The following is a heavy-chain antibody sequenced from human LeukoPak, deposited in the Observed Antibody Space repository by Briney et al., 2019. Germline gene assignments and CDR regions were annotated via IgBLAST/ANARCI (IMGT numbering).Heavy chain of an antibody. CDR1: GFTFSSYG. CDR3: AKPLAAAGKPFDY. J-gene: IGHJ4*02. CDR2: ISYDGSNK. Sequence: PGGSLRLSCAASGFTFSSYGMHWVRQAPGKGLEWVAVISYDGSNKYYADSVKGRFTISRDNSKNTLYLQMNSLRAEDTAVYYCAKPLAAAGKPFDYWGQGTLVTVSS. V-gene: IGHV3-30*18. D-gene: IGHD6-13*01.